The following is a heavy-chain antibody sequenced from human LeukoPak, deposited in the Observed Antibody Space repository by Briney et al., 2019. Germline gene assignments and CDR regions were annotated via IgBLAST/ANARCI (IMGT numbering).Heavy chain of an antibody. CDR3: ARGAGMVKINYCDY. CDR1: GLSFSTYG. V-gene: IGHV3-30*02. Sequence: GGSLRLSCAASGLSFSTYGMHWVRQAPGKGLEWVAFIRYDGSNKYYTDSVKGRFTISRDNSKNTLYLQMNSLRVEDTAVYYCARGAGMVKINYCDYWGQGTLVTVSS. D-gene: IGHD5-18*01. CDR2: IRYDGSNK. J-gene: IGHJ4*02.